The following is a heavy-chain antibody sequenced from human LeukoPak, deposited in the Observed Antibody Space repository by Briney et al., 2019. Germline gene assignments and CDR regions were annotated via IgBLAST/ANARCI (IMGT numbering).Heavy chain of an antibody. CDR3: ARDPITMVRGVKSQH. J-gene: IGHJ1*01. V-gene: IGHV4-59*12. Sequence: NPSETLSLTCTVSGGSISSYYWSWIRQPPGKGLEWIGYIYYSGSTNYNPSLKSRVTISVDTSKNQFSLKLSSVTAADTAVYYCARDPITMVRGVKSQHWGQGTLVTVSS. CDR1: GGSISSYY. D-gene: IGHD3-10*01. CDR2: IYYSGST.